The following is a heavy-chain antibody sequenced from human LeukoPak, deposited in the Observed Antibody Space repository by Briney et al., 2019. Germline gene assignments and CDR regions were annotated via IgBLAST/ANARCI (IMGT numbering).Heavy chain of an antibody. CDR3: ARWGGYYDFPQYNWFDP. CDR1: GGTFSSYA. CDR2: IIPIFGTA. Sequence: ASVKVSCKASGGTFSSYAISWVRQAPGQGLEWMGGIIPIFGTANYAQKFQGRVTITTDEPTSTAYMGLSSLGSEDTAVYYCARWGGYYDFPQYNWFDPWGQGTLVTVSS. D-gene: IGHD3-3*01. J-gene: IGHJ5*02. V-gene: IGHV1-69*05.